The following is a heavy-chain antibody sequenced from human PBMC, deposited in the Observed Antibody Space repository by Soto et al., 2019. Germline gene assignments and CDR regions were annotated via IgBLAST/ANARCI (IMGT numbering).Heavy chain of an antibody. CDR2: ISASSSYI. CDR3: ARAKKTGLYDAFDV. D-gene: IGHD7-27*01. V-gene: IGHV3-21*01. J-gene: IGHJ3*01. Sequence: EVQVVESGGGLVKPGGSLRLSCAASGFTFSSYSMNWVRQAPGKGLEWVSSISASSSYIYYADSLKGRFTISRDNAKNPRDLQMNSLRVEDTAVYYCARAKKTGLYDAFDVWGQGTMVTVSS. CDR1: GFTFSSYS.